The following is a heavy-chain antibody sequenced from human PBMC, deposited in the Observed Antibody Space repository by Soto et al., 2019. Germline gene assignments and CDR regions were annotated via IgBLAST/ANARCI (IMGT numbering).Heavy chain of an antibody. CDR1: GGSFSGYY. V-gene: IGHV4-34*01. Sequence: SETLSLTCAVYGGSFSGYYWSWIRQPPGKGLEWIGEINHSGSTNYNPSLKSRVTISVDTSKNQFSLKLSSVTAADTAVYYCARVLYDYGDSRPLDPWGQGTLVTVSS. J-gene: IGHJ5*02. CDR3: ARVLYDYGDSRPLDP. D-gene: IGHD4-17*01. CDR2: INHSGST.